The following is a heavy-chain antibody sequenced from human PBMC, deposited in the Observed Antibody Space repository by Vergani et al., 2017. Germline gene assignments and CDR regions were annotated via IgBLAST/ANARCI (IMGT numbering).Heavy chain of an antibody. J-gene: IGHJ4*02. D-gene: IGHD1-26*01. V-gene: IGHV3-21*01. Sequence: EVQLVESGGGLVKPGGSLRLSCAASGFTFSSYSMNWVRQAPGKGLEWVSSISSSSSYIYYADSVKGRFTISRDNAKNSLYLQMNSLRAEDTAVYYCARVGATWSYFDYWGQGTLVTVSS. CDR3: ARVGATWSYFDY. CDR1: GFTFSSYS. CDR2: ISSSSSYI.